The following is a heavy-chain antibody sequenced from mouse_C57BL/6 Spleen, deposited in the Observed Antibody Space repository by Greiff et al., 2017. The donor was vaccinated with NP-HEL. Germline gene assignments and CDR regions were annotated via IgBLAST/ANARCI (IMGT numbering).Heavy chain of an antibody. V-gene: IGHV1-26*01. CDR2: INPNNGGT. J-gene: IGHJ1*03. CDR1: GYTFTDYY. CDR3: ASVWDTTVVARGYFDV. D-gene: IGHD1-1*01. Sequence: EVQLQQSGPELVKPGASVKISCKASGYTFTDYYMNWVKQSHGKSLEWIGDINPNNGGTSYNQKFKGKATLTVDKSSSTAYMELRSLTSEDSAVYYCASVWDTTVVARGYFDVWGTGTTVTVSS.